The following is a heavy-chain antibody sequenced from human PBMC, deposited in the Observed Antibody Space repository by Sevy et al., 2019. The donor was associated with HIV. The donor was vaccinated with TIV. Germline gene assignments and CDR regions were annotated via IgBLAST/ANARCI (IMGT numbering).Heavy chain of an antibody. Sequence: GESLKISCAVSAFTFNSYVMSWVRQAPGKGLEWVSTISASGGYTYYADSVKGRLTNSRDNSKNTVYLQMNSLRAEDTAIYYCAKETIRGYYWGQGTVVTVSS. CDR3: AKETIRGYY. D-gene: IGHD6-25*01. V-gene: IGHV3-23*01. CDR1: AFTFNSYV. J-gene: IGHJ4*02. CDR2: ISASGGYT.